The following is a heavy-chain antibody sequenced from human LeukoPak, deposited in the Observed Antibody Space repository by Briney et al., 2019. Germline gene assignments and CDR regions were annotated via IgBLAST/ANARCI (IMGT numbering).Heavy chain of an antibody. CDR2: INPNSGGT. CDR3: ARESRGYYGSGNQAGPRAFDI. D-gene: IGHD3-10*01. J-gene: IGHJ3*02. V-gene: IGHV1-2*02. CDR1: GYTFTGYY. Sequence: GASVKVSCKASGYTFTGYYMHWVRQAPGQGLEWMGWINPNSGGTNYAQKFQGRVTMTRDTSISTAYMELSRLRSDDTAVYYCARESRGYYGSGNQAGPRAFDIWGQGTMVTVSS.